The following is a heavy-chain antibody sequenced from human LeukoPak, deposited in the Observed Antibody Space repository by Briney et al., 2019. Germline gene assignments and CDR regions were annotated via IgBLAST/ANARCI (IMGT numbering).Heavy chain of an antibody. CDR2: ISNDGVYT. J-gene: IGHJ4*02. Sequence: GGSLRLSCVASGFTFRNYAMSWVRQSPGKGLEWISAISNDGVYTFHADSVKGRLTISRDNSKNTLYLQMDSLRAEDTAIYYCAKGSSGGRPYYFDYWGQGTLVIVSS. V-gene: IGHV3-23*01. CDR1: GFTFRNYA. D-gene: IGHD3-22*01. CDR3: AKGSSGGRPYYFDY.